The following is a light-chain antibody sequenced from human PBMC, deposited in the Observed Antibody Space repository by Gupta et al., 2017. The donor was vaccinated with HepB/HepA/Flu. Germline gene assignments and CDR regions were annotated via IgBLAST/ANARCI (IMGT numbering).Light chain of an antibody. J-gene: IGKJ2*01. CDR3: QQRSDWPYT. V-gene: IGKV3D-11*02. CDR2: AAS. CDR1: QSVRNY. Sequence: EIVLTQSPATLSLSPGERATLSCRASQSVRNYLAWYQQKPGQAPRLLIYAASNRATDIPARFSGSVPGPDFTLTISSLEPEDFAIYYCQQRSDWPYTFGQGTKLEIK.